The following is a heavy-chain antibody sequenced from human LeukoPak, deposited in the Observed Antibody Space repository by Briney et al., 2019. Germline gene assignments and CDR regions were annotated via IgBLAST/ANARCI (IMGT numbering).Heavy chain of an antibody. CDR3: ARHGRGYSYQNCFDP. V-gene: IGHV4-59*08. J-gene: IGHJ5*02. CDR1: GGSISSYY. D-gene: IGHD5-18*01. CDR2: IYHNGNT. Sequence: PSETLSLTCTVSGGSISSYYWSWIRQPPGKGLEWIGYIYHNGNTNYNPSLKSRVTISVDTSKNQFSLKLSSVTAADPAVYYCARHGRGYSYQNCFDPWGQGTLVTVSS.